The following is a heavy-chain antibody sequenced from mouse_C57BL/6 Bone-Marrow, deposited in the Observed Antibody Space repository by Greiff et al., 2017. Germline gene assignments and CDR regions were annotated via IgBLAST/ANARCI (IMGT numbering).Heavy chain of an antibody. D-gene: IGHD1-1*01. CDR1: GFTFSSYA. Sequence: EVQVVESGEGLVKPGGSLKLSCAASGFTFSSYAMSWVRQTPEKRLEWVAYISSGGDYIYYADTVKGRFTISRDNARNTLYLQMSSLKSEDTAMYYCTKLRRFYWYFDVWGTGTTVTVSS. CDR2: ISSGGDYI. J-gene: IGHJ1*03. V-gene: IGHV5-9-1*02. CDR3: TKLRRFYWYFDV.